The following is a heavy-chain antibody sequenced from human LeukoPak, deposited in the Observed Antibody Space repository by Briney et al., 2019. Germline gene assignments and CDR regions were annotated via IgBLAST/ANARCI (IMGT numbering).Heavy chain of an antibody. V-gene: IGHV4-59*08. D-gene: IGHD3-16*02. J-gene: IGHJ4*02. CDR1: GGSMHYYY. CDR3: ARLARFEELSLRYYFDN. CDR2: IYYRGTT. Sequence: SETLSLSCTVSGGSMHYYYWSWIRQPPGQGLEWIGYIYYRGTTNYLPSLKDRVDISIDTSKNQFSLRLYSVTAADTAVYFCARLARFEELSLRYYFDNWGLGTLVTVSS.